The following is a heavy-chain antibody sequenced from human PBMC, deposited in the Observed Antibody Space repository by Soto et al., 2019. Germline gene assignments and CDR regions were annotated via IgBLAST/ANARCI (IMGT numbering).Heavy chain of an antibody. CDR2: IYYSGST. V-gene: IGHV4-31*03. D-gene: IGHD5-12*01. CDR1: GGSISSGGYY. Sequence: QVQLQESGPGLVKPSQTLSLTCTVSGGSISSGGYYWSWIRQHPGKGLEWIGYIYYSGSTYYNPSLKSRVTISVDTSKNQFSLKLSSVTAADTAVYYCARVAYDARQPPTRFDYWGQGTLVTVSS. J-gene: IGHJ4*02. CDR3: ARVAYDARQPPTRFDY.